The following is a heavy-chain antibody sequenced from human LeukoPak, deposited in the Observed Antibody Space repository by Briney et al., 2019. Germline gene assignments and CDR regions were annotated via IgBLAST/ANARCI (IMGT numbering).Heavy chain of an antibody. V-gene: IGHV4-38-2*02. D-gene: IGHD3-16*01. CDR1: GYSISSGYC. CDR2: IDHSGST. Sequence: SETLSLTCTVSGYSISSGYCWGWIRQPPGKGLEWIGSIDHSGSTYYNPSLKSRVTISVDTSKNQFSLRLTSVTAADTAMYYCARGLGTAIDYWGQGTLVTVSS. J-gene: IGHJ4*02. CDR3: ARGLGTAIDY.